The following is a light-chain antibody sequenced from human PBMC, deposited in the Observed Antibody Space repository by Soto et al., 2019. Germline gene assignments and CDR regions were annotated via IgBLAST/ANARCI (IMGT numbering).Light chain of an antibody. CDR3: QQYDRWPPLT. V-gene: IGKV3-15*01. CDR1: QSVSRY. Sequence: EVVMTQSPVTLSVSPGERATLSCRASQSVSRYLAWYQQKPGQAPRLLIYGASTRATGIPARFSGSGSGTEFTLTISSLHSEDFALYYCQQYDRWPPLTFGGGTKVEMK. CDR2: GAS. J-gene: IGKJ4*01.